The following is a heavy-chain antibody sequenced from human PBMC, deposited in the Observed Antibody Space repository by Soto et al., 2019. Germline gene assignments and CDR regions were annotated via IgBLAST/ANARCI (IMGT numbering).Heavy chain of an antibody. V-gene: IGHV4-30-4*01. CDR2: IYHSGNT. Sequence: SETLSLTCTVSGGSISSGDYYWSWIRQPPGKGLEWIGYIYHSGNTYYSPSLRSRVSISLDTSKNQFSLKLSSVTGADTAVYYCAGELSPVQYDSGGRVDGWGQGTLVTVSS. CDR1: GGSISSGDYY. J-gene: IGHJ4*03. CDR3: AGELSPVQYDSGGRVDG. D-gene: IGHD3-22*01.